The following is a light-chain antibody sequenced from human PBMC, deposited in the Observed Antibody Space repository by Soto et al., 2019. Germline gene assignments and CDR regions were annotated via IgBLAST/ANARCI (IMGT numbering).Light chain of an antibody. J-gene: IGKJ1*01. V-gene: IGKV3-20*01. CDR3: QQYGGSSRT. CDR1: QSVRNNY. Sequence: IVLTQSPDTLSLSPGERVTLSCRASQSVRNNYLAWYQQKPGQAPRLPIYETYRRATGIPDRFSGSGSGIDFTLTISRLEPEDFAVYLCQQYGGSSRTFGLGTKVDIK. CDR2: ETY.